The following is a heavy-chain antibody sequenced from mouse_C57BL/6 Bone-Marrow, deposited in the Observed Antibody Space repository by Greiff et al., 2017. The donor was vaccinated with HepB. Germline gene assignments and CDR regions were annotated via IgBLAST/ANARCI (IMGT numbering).Heavy chain of an antibody. CDR3: ARGNLYYDYDELDY. CDR2: IYPRDGST. CDR1: GYTFTSYD. Sequence: QVQLKESGPELVKPGASVKLSCKASGYTFTSYDINWVKQRPGQGLEWIGWIYPRDGSTKYNEKFKGKATLTVDTSSSTAYMELHSLTSEDSAVYFCARGNLYYDYDELDYWGQGTTLTVSS. V-gene: IGHV1-85*01. J-gene: IGHJ2*01. D-gene: IGHD2-4*01.